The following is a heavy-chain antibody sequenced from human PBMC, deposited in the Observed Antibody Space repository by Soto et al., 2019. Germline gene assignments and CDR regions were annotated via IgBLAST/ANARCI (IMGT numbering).Heavy chain of an antibody. D-gene: IGHD3-10*01. J-gene: IGHJ4*02. CDR1: GFTFSSYA. Sequence: EVQLLESGGGLVQPGGSLRLSCAASGFTFSSYAMSWVRQAPGKGLEWVSAISGSGGSTYYADSVKGRFTISRDNSKNTLYLQMNSLRAEDTAVYYCATQLIEWFGELHRDYWGQGTLVTVSS. CDR3: ATQLIEWFGELHRDY. CDR2: ISGSGGST. V-gene: IGHV3-23*01.